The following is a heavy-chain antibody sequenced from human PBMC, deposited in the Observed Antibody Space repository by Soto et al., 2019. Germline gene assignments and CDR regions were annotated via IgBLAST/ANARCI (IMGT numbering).Heavy chain of an antibody. CDR1: GGTFSSYA. CDR2: IIPIFGTA. V-gene: IGHV1-69*01. CDR3: ASSPLFQGPVAGPHYYSYGMDV. Sequence: QVQLVQSGAEVKKPGSSVKVSCKASGGTFSSYAISWVRQAPGQGLEWMGGIIPIFGTANYAQKFQGRVTITADESTSTAYMELSSLRSDDTSVYYCASSPLFQGPVAGPHYYSYGMDVWGQGTTVTVSS. D-gene: IGHD6-19*01. J-gene: IGHJ6*02.